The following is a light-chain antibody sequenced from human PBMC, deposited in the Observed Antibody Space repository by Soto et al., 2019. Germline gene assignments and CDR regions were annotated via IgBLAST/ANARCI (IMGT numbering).Light chain of an antibody. J-gene: IGLJ3*02. Sequence: QAVVTQEPSLTVSPGGTVTLTCGSSTGAVTSGHYPYWVQQKPGQVPRTLIYDTSNKHSWTPARFSGSLLGGKAALTLSGAQPEDEAEYYCLLSYSGARARVFGGGTKLTVL. CDR2: DTS. V-gene: IGLV7-46*01. CDR1: TGAVTSGHY. CDR3: LLSYSGARARV.